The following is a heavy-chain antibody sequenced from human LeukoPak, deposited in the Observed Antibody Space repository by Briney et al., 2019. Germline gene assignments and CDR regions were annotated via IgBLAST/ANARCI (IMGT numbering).Heavy chain of an antibody. Sequence: GGSLTLSCAASGFTFSSYWMSWARLHPGKGMGWVAKVRIDGSEKYYVDSVKGRFTISRDNAKNSLYLQMNSLRAEDTAVYYCAREPYHSSSWSNDSFDIWGQGTMVTVSS. CDR2: VRIDGSEK. CDR1: GFTFSSYW. D-gene: IGHD6-13*01. J-gene: IGHJ3*02. V-gene: IGHV3-7*01. CDR3: AREPYHSSSWSNDSFDI.